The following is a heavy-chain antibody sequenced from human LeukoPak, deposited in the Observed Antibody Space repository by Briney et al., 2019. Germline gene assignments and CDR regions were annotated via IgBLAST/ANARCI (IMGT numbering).Heavy chain of an antibody. Sequence: ASVKVSCKASGYTFTSYYMHWVRQAPGQGLEWMGIINPSGGSTTYAQKFQGRVTMTRDTSTSTVYMDLSSLRSEDTAVYYCARLEGIYCSGGSCYSSGGYYMDVWGKGTTVTVSS. CDR3: ARLEGIYCSGGSCYSSGGYYMDV. J-gene: IGHJ6*03. V-gene: IGHV1-46*01. CDR1: GYTFTSYY. D-gene: IGHD2-15*01. CDR2: INPSGGST.